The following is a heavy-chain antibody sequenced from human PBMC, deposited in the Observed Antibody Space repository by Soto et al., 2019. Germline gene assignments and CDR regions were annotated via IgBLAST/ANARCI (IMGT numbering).Heavy chain of an antibody. CDR1: GGTFSSHT. D-gene: IGHD3-22*01. J-gene: IGHJ4*02. V-gene: IGHV1-69*01. CDR2: ITPMFGTP. CDR3: ARDGTRYDSRSYYYLY. Sequence: QVQLVQSGAEVKKPGSSVKVSCKASGGTFSSHTITWVRQAPGQGLEWMGGITPMFGTPNYAQKFRGRVTITADESSSTAYMELSSLRSEDTAMYFCARDGTRYDSRSYYYLYWGQGTLVTVSS.